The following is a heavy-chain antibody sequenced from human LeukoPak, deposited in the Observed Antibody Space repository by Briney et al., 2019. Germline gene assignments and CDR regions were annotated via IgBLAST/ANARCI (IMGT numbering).Heavy chain of an antibody. D-gene: IGHD1-26*01. CDR2: INHSGST. J-gene: IGHJ5*02. CDR1: GFTFSDYY. Sequence: PGGSLRLSCAASGFTFSDYYMSWIRQPPGKGLEWIGEINHSGSTNYNPSLKSRVTISVDTSKNQFSLKLSSVTAADTAVYYCAREWGRRRGESDPWGQGTLVTVSS. CDR3: AREWGRRRGESDP. V-gene: IGHV4-34*01.